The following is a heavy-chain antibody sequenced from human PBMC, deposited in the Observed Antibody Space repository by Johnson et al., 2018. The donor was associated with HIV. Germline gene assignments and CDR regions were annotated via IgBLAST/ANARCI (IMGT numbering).Heavy chain of an antibody. CDR1: GFTFSSYD. CDR2: IYSGGST. CDR3: ASRQYFSSFDI. Sequence: VQLVESGGGLVQPGGSLRLSCAASGFTFSSYDMTWVRQAPGKGLEWVSLIYSGGSTYYADSVKGRFTISRDNSKNTLYLQMNSLRAEDTAVYYCASRQYFSSFDIWGQGTMVTVSS. D-gene: IGHD3-3*01. J-gene: IGHJ3*02. V-gene: IGHV3-66*01.